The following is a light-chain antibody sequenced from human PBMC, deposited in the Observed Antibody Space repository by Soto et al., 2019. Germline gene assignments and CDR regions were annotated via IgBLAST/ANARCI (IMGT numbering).Light chain of an antibody. Sequence: DIQMTQSPSSLSASVGDRVTITCRATQGISNYLAWYQQKPGKVPKLLIYGASTLQSGVPSRFSGSGSGTDFTLTINSLQPEDVATYYCQKYISAPFTLGPGTNVDLK. J-gene: IGKJ3*01. CDR3: QKYISAPFT. CDR1: QGISNY. CDR2: GAS. V-gene: IGKV1-27*01.